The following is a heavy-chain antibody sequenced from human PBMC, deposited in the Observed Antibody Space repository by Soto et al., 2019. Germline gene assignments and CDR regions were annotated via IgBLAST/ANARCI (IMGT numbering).Heavy chain of an antibody. V-gene: IGHV1-18*01. J-gene: IGHJ4*02. Sequence: GASVKVSCKASGYTFTSYGISWVRQAPGQGLEWMGWVSAYSGNTNYAQKLQGRVTMTTDTSTSTAYMELRSLRSDDTAVYYCARAPPYYYDSSGSYWGQGTLVTVSS. CDR1: GYTFTSYG. D-gene: IGHD3-22*01. CDR2: VSAYSGNT. CDR3: ARAPPYYYDSSGSY.